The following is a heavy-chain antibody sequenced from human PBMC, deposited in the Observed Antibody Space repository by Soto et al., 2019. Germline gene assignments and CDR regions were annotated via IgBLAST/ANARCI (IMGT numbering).Heavy chain of an antibody. CDR1: GGTLNSYT. V-gene: IGHV1-69*01. D-gene: IGHD4-17*01. CDR2: IIPVFGTT. J-gene: IGHJ4*02. Sequence: QVQLVQAGAEVKKPGSSVRVSCQASGGTLNSYTISWVRQAPGQGLEWMGGIIPVFGTTDYAQKFQGRVTTTADQSTGTAYLDLFSLRSEDTAIYYCSISNSYGRGDFWGQGTLVTVSS. CDR3: SISNSYGRGDF.